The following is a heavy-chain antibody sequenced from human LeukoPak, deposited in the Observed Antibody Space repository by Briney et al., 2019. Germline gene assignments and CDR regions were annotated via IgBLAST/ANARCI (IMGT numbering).Heavy chain of an antibody. V-gene: IGHV3-48*01. CDR3: AKEAAVAGTDYYYGMDV. CDR2: ISSSSSTI. CDR1: GFTFSSYS. Sequence: PGGSLRLSCAASGFTFSSYSMNWVHQAQGKGLEWVSYISSSSSTIYYADSVKGRFTISRDNAKNSLYLQMNSLRAEDTAVYYCAKEAAVAGTDYYYGMDVWGQGTTVTVSS. J-gene: IGHJ6*02. D-gene: IGHD6-19*01.